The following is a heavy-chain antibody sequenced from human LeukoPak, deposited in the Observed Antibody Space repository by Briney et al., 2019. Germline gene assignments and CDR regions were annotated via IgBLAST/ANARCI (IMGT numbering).Heavy chain of an antibody. CDR3: ASGTLLDY. D-gene: IGHD3-10*01. Sequence: SETLSLTCTVSGGSISSYYWSWIRQPPGKGLEWMGFIYYGGSTNYNPSLKSRVTISVDTSKNHFSLKLSSVTAADTAVYYCASGTLLDYWGQGTLVTVSS. V-gene: IGHV4-59*01. J-gene: IGHJ4*02. CDR2: IYYGGST. CDR1: GGSISSYY.